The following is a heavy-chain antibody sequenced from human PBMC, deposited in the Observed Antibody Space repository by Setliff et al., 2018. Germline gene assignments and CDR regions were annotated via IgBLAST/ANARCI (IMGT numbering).Heavy chain of an antibody. J-gene: IGHJ3*02. Sequence: GGSLRLSCAASGFTFSSFGMYWVRQAPGKGPEWAAYVRFDGSTKYFADSVKGRFSISRDNSANMLYLQMNGLRAEDTGVYYCAKSITMIVPGAFDIRGQGTVVTVSS. D-gene: IGHD3-22*01. CDR3: AKSITMIVPGAFDI. CDR1: GFTFSSFG. CDR2: VRFDGSTK. V-gene: IGHV3-30*02.